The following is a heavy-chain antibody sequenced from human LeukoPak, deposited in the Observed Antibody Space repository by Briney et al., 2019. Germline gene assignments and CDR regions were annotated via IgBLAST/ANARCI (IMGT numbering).Heavy chain of an antibody. CDR3: AKSGSGVEESYYYYGMDV. V-gene: IGHV4-34*01. CDR2: INHSGST. Sequence: PSETLSLTCAVYGGSFSGYYWSWIRQPPGKGLEWIGEINHSGSTNYNPSLKSRVTISVDTSKNQFSLKLSSVTAADTAVYYCAKSGSGVEESYYYYGMDVWGQGTTVTVSS. D-gene: IGHD3-10*01. CDR1: GGSFSGYY. J-gene: IGHJ6*02.